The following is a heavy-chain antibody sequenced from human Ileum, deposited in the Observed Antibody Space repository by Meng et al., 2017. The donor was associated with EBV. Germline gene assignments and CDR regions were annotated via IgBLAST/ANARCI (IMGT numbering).Heavy chain of an antibody. CDR1: GGSRSSTNW. CDR3: ARADKVRFDY. CDR2: IYHSGST. J-gene: IGHJ4*02. Sequence: QGPVEESGPGLVKPAVSLALTCAVSGGSRSSTNWWSWVRQPPGKGLEWIGEIYHSGSTNYNPSLKSRVSISVDKSKNQFSLKLSSVTAADTAVYYCARADKVRFDYWGQGTLVTVSS. V-gene: IGHV4-4*02.